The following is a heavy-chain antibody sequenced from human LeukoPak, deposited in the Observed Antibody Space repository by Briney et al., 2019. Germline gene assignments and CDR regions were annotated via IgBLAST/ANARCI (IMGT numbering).Heavy chain of an antibody. V-gene: IGHV4-39*01. Sequence: SETLSLTCTVSGGSISSSSNFWGWICQPPGKGLEWIGSISYSGSTYYNPSLKSRVTISVDTSKNQFSLKLSSVTAADTAVYYCARLTPYSGSPLGDYWGQGTLVTVSS. CDR1: GGSISSSSNF. CDR3: ARLTPYSGSPLGDY. D-gene: IGHD1-26*01. J-gene: IGHJ4*02. CDR2: ISYSGST.